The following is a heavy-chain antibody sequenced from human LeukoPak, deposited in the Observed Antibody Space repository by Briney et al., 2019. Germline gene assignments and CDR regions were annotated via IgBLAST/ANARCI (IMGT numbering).Heavy chain of an antibody. Sequence: GGSLRLSCAASGFSFSNNWMFWVRQAPGKGLEWVATMNQDGRERFYADSVKGRFTISRDNTKNSLYLQMNSLRAEDTAMYFCATGTYRERFYSWGQGTLVTVSS. CDR2: MNQDGRER. CDR3: ATGTYRERFYS. J-gene: IGHJ4*02. CDR1: GFSFSNNW. V-gene: IGHV3-7*01. D-gene: IGHD3-16*02.